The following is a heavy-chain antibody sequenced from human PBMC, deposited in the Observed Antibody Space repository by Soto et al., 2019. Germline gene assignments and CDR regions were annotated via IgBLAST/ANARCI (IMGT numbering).Heavy chain of an antibody. V-gene: IGHV1-2*04. CDR1: GYTFTGYY. CDR2: INPNSGGT. Sequence: ASVKVSCKASGYTFTGYYMHWVRQAPGQGLEWMGWINPNSGGTNYAQKFQGWVTMTRDTSISTAYMELSRLRSDDTAVYYCAREGSSSWYPGSYYYYYVDVWGKGTTVTVSS. D-gene: IGHD6-13*01. J-gene: IGHJ6*03. CDR3: AREGSSSWYPGSYYYYYVDV.